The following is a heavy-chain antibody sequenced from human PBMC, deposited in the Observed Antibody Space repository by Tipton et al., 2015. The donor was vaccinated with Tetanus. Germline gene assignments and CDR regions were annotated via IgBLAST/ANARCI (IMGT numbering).Heavy chain of an antibody. CDR2: ISSSSSYI. Sequence: SLRLSCAASGFTFSSYSMNWVRQAPGKGLEWVPSISSSSSYIYYADSVKGRFTISRDNAKNSLYLQMNSLRAEDTAVYYCARDQGASSGYYSPPDAFDIWGQGTMVTVSS. CDR1: GFTFSSYS. V-gene: IGHV3-21*01. J-gene: IGHJ3*02. CDR3: ARDQGASSGYYSPPDAFDI. D-gene: IGHD3-22*01.